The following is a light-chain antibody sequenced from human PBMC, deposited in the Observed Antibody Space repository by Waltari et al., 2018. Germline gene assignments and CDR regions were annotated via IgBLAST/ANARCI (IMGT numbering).Light chain of an antibody. V-gene: IGKV3-20*01. CDR1: QTVISNY. CDR3: QQYGTSPPLT. CDR2: GAS. J-gene: IGKJ4*01. Sequence: EIVLTQSPGTLSLSPGERATLSCRASQTVISNYLAWYQQKPGQAPRLLSFGASNRAAGIPDRFSGGGSGTDFTLTISRLEPEDCAVYYCQQYGTSPPLTFGGGTKVEI.